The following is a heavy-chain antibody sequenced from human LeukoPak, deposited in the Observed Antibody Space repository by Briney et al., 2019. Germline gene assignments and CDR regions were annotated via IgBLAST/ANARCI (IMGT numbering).Heavy chain of an antibody. D-gene: IGHD2-15*01. CDR3: AREFLSWAIDY. CDR1: GFTFSSYE. V-gene: IGHV3-48*03. J-gene: IGHJ4*02. CDR2: ISSSGSTI. Sequence: PGGSLRLSCAASGFTFSSYEMNWVRQAPGKGLEWVSYISSSGSTIYYADSVKGRFTISRDNAKNSLYLQMNSLRAGDTAVYYCAREFLSWAIDYWGQGTLVTVSS.